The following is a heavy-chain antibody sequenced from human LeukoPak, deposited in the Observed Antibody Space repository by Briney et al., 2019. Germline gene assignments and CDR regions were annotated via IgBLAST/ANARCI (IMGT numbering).Heavy chain of an antibody. D-gene: IGHD3-10*01. CDR2: IRSKANCYAT. J-gene: IGHJ6*02. CDR3: TRGGVEYYYGSGSAQYYYYGMDV. Sequence: GGSLKLSCAASGFTFSGSAMHRVRPASGKGPEWVGRIRSKANCYATAYAASVKGMFTISRDDSKNTAYLQMNSLKTEDTAVYYCTRGGVEYYYGSGSAQYYYYGMDVWGQGTTVTVSS. V-gene: IGHV3-73*01. CDR1: GFTFSGSA.